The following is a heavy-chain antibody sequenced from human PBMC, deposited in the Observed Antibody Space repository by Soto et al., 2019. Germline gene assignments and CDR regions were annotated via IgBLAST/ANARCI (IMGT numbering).Heavy chain of an antibody. Sequence: ASVKVSCKVSGYTLNELSMHWVRQAPVKGLEWMGGFDPEDGETVYAQKFQGRVTMTEDTSTDTANMELSSLTSEDTAVYYCATGGPAGDFDYWGQGTLVTVSS. CDR1: GYTLNELS. D-gene: IGHD3-10*01. V-gene: IGHV1-24*01. CDR2: FDPEDGET. J-gene: IGHJ4*02. CDR3: ATGGPAGDFDY.